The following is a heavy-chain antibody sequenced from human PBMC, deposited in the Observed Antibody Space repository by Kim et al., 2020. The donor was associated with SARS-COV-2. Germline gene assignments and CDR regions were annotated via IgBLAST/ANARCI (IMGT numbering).Heavy chain of an antibody. J-gene: IGHJ6*01. V-gene: IGHV3-30*04. CDR2: ISYDGSNK. D-gene: IGHD6-19*01. Sequence: GGSLRLSCAASGFTFSSYAMHWVRQAPGKGLEWVAVISYDGSNKYYADSVKGRFTISRDNSKNTLSLQMNSLRAEDTAVYYCARDLKIAVAAKWHYYYG. CDR1: GFTFSSYA. CDR3: ARDLKIAVAAKWHYYYG.